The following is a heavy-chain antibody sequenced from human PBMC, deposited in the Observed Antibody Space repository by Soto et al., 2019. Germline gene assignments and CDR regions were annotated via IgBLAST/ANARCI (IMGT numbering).Heavy chain of an antibody. CDR2: ISSSSSTI. V-gene: IGHV3-48*01. Sequence: GGSLSLSCAASGFTFSSYSMNWVRQAPGKGLEWVSYISSSSSTIYYADSVKGRFTISRDNAKNSLYLQMNSLRAEDTAVYYCARNDYGDYVDYYYYYMDVWGKGTTVTVSS. CDR1: GFTFSSYS. CDR3: ARNDYGDYVDYYYYYMDV. D-gene: IGHD4-17*01. J-gene: IGHJ6*03.